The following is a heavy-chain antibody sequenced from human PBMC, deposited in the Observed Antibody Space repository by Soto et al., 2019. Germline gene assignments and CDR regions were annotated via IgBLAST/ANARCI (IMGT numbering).Heavy chain of an antibody. CDR2: TYHSGNP. CDR1: GDTISTGGYT. J-gene: IGHJ5*02. CDR3: AKDGVAATLAAVGPLNWFDP. D-gene: IGHD2-15*01. V-gene: IGHV4-30-2*01. Sequence: PSETLSLTCDVSGDTISTGGYTWAWIRQPPGKALEWIGHTYHSGNPYYNPSLKSRVIISVDRSKNQFSLKVRSVTAADTAVYYCAKDGVAATLAAVGPLNWFDPWGQGTLVTVSS.